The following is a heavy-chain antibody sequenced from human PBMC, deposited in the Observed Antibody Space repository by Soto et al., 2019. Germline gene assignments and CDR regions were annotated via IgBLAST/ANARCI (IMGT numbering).Heavy chain of an antibody. J-gene: IGHJ5*02. CDR1: GFSVSDYN. V-gene: IGHV3-48*01. Sequence: EVQVVESGGALVQPGGSLRLSCAASGFSVSDYNMNWVRQAPGKGLEWISFIGYGGRTYYAGSVEGRFTIAGDSGRNSLYLQMSSRRAEDTAMYYCSRDPGKSSGWPIFAPWGQGTLVTVSS. CDR3: SRDPGKSSGWPIFAP. CDR2: IGYGGRT. D-gene: IGHD6-19*01.